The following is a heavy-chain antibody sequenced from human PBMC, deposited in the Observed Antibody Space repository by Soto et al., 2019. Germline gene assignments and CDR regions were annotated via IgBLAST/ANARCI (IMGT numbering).Heavy chain of an antibody. CDR1: GGTFSSYA. J-gene: IGHJ6*02. V-gene: IGHV1-69*01. D-gene: IGHD2-2*01. CDR3: ARSQGSSTSLEIYYYYYYGMDV. Sequence: QVQLVQSGAEVKKPGSSVKVSCKASGGTFSSYAISWVRQAPGQGLEWMGGSIPISGTANYALKFKGRVTITADESTSTAYMELSSLRSEDTAVYYCARSQGSSTSLEIYYYYYYGMDVWGQGTTVTVSS. CDR2: SIPISGTA.